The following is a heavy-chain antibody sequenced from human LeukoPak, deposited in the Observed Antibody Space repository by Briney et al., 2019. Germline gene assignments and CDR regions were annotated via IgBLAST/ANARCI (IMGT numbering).Heavy chain of an antibody. CDR1: GGSISSYY. CDR3: ARHARYSSSWYPSYYFDY. CDR2: IYYSGST. D-gene: IGHD6-13*01. J-gene: IGHJ4*02. Sequence: SETLSLTCTVSGGSISSYYWSWIRQPPGKGLEWIGYIYYSGSTNYNPSLKSRVTISVDTSKNQFSLKLSSVTAADTAVYYCARHARYSSSWYPSYYFDYWGQGTLVTVSS. V-gene: IGHV4-59*08.